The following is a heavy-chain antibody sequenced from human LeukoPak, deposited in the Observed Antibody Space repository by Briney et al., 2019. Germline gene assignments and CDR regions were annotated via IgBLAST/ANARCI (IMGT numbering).Heavy chain of an antibody. CDR3: ARRQAAAVNWFDS. CDR2: IYPGDSDT. Sequence: AGESLKISCKGSGYSFSNYWIACVRQMPGKGLEWMGIIYPGDSDTKYSRSFQGQVIISADKSTTTAYLQWSSLKASDTAMYYCARRQAAAVNWFDSWGQGTLVTVSS. D-gene: IGHD6-25*01. CDR1: GYSFSNYW. J-gene: IGHJ5*01. V-gene: IGHV5-51*01.